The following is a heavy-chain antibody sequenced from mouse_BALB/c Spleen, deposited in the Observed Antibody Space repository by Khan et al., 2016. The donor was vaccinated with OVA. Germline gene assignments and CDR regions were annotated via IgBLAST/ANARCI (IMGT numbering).Heavy chain of an antibody. CDR1: GFTFSSYS. V-gene: IGHV5-6*01. J-gene: IGHJ3*01. CDR3: ASHLTGSFAY. Sequence: EVKLMESGGDLVKPGGSLKFSCAASGFTFSSYSMSWVRQTPDKRLEWVATISSGGDYTYYSDNVQGRFTISRDNAKNTLYLQMSSLKSEDTAMYYCASHLTGSFAYWGQGTLVTVSA. CDR2: ISSGGDYT. D-gene: IGHD4-1*01.